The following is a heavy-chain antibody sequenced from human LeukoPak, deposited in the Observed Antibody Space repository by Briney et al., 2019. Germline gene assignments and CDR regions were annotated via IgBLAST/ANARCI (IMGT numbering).Heavy chain of an antibody. CDR2: IYYGGST. Sequence: SETLSLTCTVSGGSVSSGSYYWSWIRQPPGKGLEWIGYIYYGGSTNYNPSLKSRVTISVDTSKNQFSLKLSSVTAADTAVYYCARDEGVILNYWGQGTLVTVSS. CDR3: ARDEGVILNY. V-gene: IGHV4-61*01. CDR1: GGSVSSGSYY. J-gene: IGHJ4*02. D-gene: IGHD3-16*02.